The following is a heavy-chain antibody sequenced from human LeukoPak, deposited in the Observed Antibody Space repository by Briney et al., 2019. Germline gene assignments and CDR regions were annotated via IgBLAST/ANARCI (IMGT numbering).Heavy chain of an antibody. CDR2: IYSGGST. CDR3: ARYLLNGDLHY. J-gene: IGHJ4*02. V-gene: IGHV3-53*01. Sequence: GGSLRVSCAASGFTVSSDYMSCVRQAPGKGLEWVSVIYSGGSTYYADSVKGRFTISRDNSKNTLYLQMNSLRAEDTAVYYCARYLLNGDLHYWGQGTLVTVSS. CDR1: GFTVSSDY. D-gene: IGHD4-17*01.